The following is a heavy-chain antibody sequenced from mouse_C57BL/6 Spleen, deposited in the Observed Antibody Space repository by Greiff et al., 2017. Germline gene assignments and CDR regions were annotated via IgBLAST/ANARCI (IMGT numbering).Heavy chain of an antibody. CDR2: IYPGSGNT. Sequence: VQLQESGAELVRPGASVKLSCKASGYTFTDYYINWVKQRPGQGLEWIARIYPGSGNTYYNEKFKGKATLTAEKSSSTAYMQLSSLTSEDSAVYFCAHNDFDYWGQGTTLTVSS. J-gene: IGHJ2*01. V-gene: IGHV1-76*01. CDR1: GYTFTDYY. CDR3: AHNDFDY. D-gene: IGHD1-3*01.